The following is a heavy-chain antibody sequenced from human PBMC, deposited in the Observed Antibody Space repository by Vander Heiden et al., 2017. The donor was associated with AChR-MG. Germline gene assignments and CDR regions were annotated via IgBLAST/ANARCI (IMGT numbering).Heavy chain of an antibody. CDR2: ISISGSTI. D-gene: IGHD3-16*01. CDR3: AKVGGAWPNYRFDS. J-gene: IGHJ5*01. V-gene: IGHV3-23*01. CDR1: GFTFSSYP. Sequence: EVQLLASGGGLVQPGGSLSLSCAASGFTFSSYPINWVRQAPGKGLEWGSCISISGSTICYTDSVKGRFTVSRDNSRSTLYLQMNSLRADDTAVYYCAKVGGAWPNYRFDSWGQGTLVTVSS.